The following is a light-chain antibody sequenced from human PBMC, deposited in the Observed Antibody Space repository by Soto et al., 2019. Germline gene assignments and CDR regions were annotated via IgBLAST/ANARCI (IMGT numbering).Light chain of an antibody. V-gene: IGKV2-28*01. CDR2: LGS. CDR1: QSLLHDNGFNF. J-gene: IGKJ4*01. Sequence: DIVMTQSPLFLSVTPGEPASISYRSSQSLLHDNGFNFLNWYLQKPGQSPQLLISLGSSRASGVPDRFSGSASGRDFTLLISRVEAEDVGVFYCMQALETPLTFGGGTKVEIK. CDR3: MQALETPLT.